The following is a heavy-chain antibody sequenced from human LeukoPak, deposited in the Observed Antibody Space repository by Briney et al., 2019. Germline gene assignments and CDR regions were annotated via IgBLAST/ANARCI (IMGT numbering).Heavy chain of an antibody. CDR2: INHSGST. Sequence: SETLSLTCAVYGGSFSGYYWSWIRQPPGKGLEWIGEINHSGSTNYNPSLKSRVTISVDTSKNRFSLKLSTVTAADTAVYYCARRPTGDPKFDYWGQGTLVTVSS. J-gene: IGHJ4*02. D-gene: IGHD7-27*01. V-gene: IGHV4-34*01. CDR3: ARRPTGDPKFDY. CDR1: GGSFSGYY.